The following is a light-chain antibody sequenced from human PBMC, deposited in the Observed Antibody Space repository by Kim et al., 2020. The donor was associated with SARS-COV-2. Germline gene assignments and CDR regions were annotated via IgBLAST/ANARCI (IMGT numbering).Light chain of an antibody. V-gene: IGKV3-15*01. CDR1: HGLSNK. CDR3: QQYNNWPRA. CDR2: DTF. J-gene: IGKJ1*01. Sequence: SPGERPTLPCRASHGLSNKLAWYQHKPGQAPRLLIYDTFIRANGIQARFSGSGSGTEFTLTISSLQSEDFGVYYCQQYNNWPRAFGQGTKVEIK.